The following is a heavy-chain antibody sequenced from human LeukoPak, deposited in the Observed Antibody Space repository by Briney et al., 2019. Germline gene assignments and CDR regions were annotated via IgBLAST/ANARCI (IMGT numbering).Heavy chain of an antibody. CDR2: ISGSGGST. CDR1: ELTFSSYA. J-gene: IGHJ6*03. CDR3: AKHYGSGERGYYYYMDV. V-gene: IGHV3-23*01. D-gene: IGHD3-10*01. Sequence: GGTLRLSCAASELTFSSYAMNWVRQAPGKGLEWVSGISGSGGSTYYADSVKGRFTISRDNSKNTLYLQMNSLRAEDTAVYYCAKHYGSGERGYYYYMDVWGKGTTVTISS.